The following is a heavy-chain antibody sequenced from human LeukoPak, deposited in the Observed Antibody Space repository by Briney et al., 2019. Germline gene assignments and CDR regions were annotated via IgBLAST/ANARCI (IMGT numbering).Heavy chain of an antibody. CDR3: ARRSNITGTNWFDP. V-gene: IGHV4-59*01. J-gene: IGHJ5*02. CDR1: GDSISSYY. Sequence: SETLSLTFTVSGDSISSYYWSWIRQPPGKGLEWIGYIYYSGSTNYNPSLKSRVTISVDTSKNQFSLKLSSVTAADTAVYYCARRSNITGTNWFDPWGQGTLVTVSS. CDR2: IYYSGST. D-gene: IGHD1-20*01.